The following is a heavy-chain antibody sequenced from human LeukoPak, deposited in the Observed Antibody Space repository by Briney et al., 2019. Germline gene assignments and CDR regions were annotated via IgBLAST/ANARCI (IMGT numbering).Heavy chain of an antibody. Sequence: GASVKVSCKAPGDTFTSYYMHWVRQAPGQGLEWMGIINPSGGITTYAQKFQGRVTMTRDMSTSTVYMELGSLRSEDTAVYYCAREDDSTVRAFDIWGQGTMVTVSS. CDR3: AREDDSTVRAFDI. D-gene: IGHD3-22*01. CDR2: INPSGGIT. CDR1: GDTFTSYY. V-gene: IGHV1-46*01. J-gene: IGHJ3*02.